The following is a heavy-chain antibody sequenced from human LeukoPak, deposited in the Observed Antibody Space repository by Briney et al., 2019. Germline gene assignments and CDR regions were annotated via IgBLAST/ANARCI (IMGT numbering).Heavy chain of an antibody. CDR3: ARNPPGYSSSWTFDY. CDR1: GYTSTGYY. V-gene: IGHV1-2*02. D-gene: IGHD6-13*01. J-gene: IGHJ4*02. CDR2: INPNSGGT. Sequence: ASVKVSCKASGYTSTGYYMHWVRQAPGQGLEWMGWINPNSGGTNYAQKFQGRVTMTRDTSISTAYMELSRLRSDDTAVYYCARNPPGYSSSWTFDYWGQGTLVTVSS.